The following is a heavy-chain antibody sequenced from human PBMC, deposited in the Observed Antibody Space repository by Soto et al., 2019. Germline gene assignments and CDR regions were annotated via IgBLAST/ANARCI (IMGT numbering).Heavy chain of an antibody. V-gene: IGHV1-69*02. CDR2: FNPMVTMT. Sequence: QVQLVQSGAEVKKPGSSVRVSCTASEGTFDFYTISWVRQAPGKGLEWMGRFNPMVTMTAYAQKFQGRVTITADKSTSTVYMILSSLKSDDTAIYYCATNYGSGSTHFDYWGQGPLVTVSS. CDR1: EGTFDFYT. CDR3: ATNYGSGSTHFDY. J-gene: IGHJ4*02. D-gene: IGHD3-10*01.